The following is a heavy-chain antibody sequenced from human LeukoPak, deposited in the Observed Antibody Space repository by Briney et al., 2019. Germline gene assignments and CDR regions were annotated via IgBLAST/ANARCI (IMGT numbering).Heavy chain of an antibody. V-gene: IGHV4-59*12. J-gene: IGHJ4*02. CDR2: FYNSGST. Sequence: SETLSLTCTVSDDSISDYYRGWIRQPPGKGLEWIGYFYNSGSTNYNPSLKSRVTISVDKSKNQFSLKLNSVTAADTAVYYCARAGQGYCTSASCFLSLDYWGQGTLVTVSS. CDR3: ARAGQGYCTSASCFLSLDY. D-gene: IGHD2-2*01. CDR1: DDSISDYY.